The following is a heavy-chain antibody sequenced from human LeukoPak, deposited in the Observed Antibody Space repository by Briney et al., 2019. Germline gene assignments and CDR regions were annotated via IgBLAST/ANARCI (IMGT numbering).Heavy chain of an antibody. CDR3: ARRDCVGDCYSNWFDP. J-gene: IGHJ5*02. V-gene: IGHV1-46*02. CDR2: INPRGGST. D-gene: IGHD2-21*02. Sequence: ALVKVSCKASGYTFNQHFMHWVRKAPGQGLELMGKINPRGGSTGYAQKFQGRITMTTDMSTRTVYMELSSLESEDTAVYYCARRDCVGDCYSNWFDPWGQGTLVTVSS. CDR1: GYTFNQHF.